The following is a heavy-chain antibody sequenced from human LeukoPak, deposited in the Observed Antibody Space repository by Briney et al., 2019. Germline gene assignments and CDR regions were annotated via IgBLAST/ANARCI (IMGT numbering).Heavy chain of an antibody. CDR3: ARDLVAMNWFDP. J-gene: IGHJ5*02. Sequence: SQTLSLTCTVSGGSISRGSYYWSWIRQPAGKGLEWIGRIYTSGSTSYNPSLKSRVTISVDASKNQFSLKLSSVTAADTAVYYCARDLVAMNWFDPWGQGTLVTVSS. CDR1: GGSISRGSYY. CDR2: IYTSGST. V-gene: IGHV4-61*02. D-gene: IGHD2-15*01.